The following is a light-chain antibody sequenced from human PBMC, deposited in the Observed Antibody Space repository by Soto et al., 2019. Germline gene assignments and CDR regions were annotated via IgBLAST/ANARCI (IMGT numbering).Light chain of an antibody. CDR3: QQYYSYPRT. J-gene: IGKJ2*01. CDR1: QGISSY. V-gene: IGKV1-8*01. Sequence: AIRMTQSPSSFSASTGDRVTITCRASQGISSYLAWYQQKXXKAPKLLIYAASTLQSGVPSRFXXXXXXXXXXLTISCLQSEDFATYYCQQYYSYPRTFGQGTKLEIK. CDR2: AAS.